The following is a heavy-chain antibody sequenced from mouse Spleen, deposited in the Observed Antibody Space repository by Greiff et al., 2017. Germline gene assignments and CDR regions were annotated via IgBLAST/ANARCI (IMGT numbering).Heavy chain of an antibody. CDR2: INPSNGRT. J-gene: IGHJ3*01. D-gene: IGHD1-1*02. V-gene: IGHV1S81*02. Sequence: VKLMQPGAELVKPGASVKLSCKASGYTFTSYWMHWVKQRPGQGLEWIGEINPSNGRTNYNEKFKSKATLTVDKSSSTAYMQLSSLTSEDSAVYYCAREETIYWGQGTLVTVSA. CDR1: GYTFTSYW. CDR3: AREETIY.